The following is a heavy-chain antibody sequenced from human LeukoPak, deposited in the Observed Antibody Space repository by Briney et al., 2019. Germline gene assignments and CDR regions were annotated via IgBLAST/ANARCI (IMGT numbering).Heavy chain of an antibody. J-gene: IGHJ3*02. V-gene: IGHV4-30-4*08. CDR2: IYYSGST. D-gene: IGHD3-16*01. CDR1: GGSISSGDYY. Sequence: SETLSLTCTVSGGSISSGDYYWSWIRQPPGKGLEWIGYIYYSGSTYYNPSLKSRVTISVDTSKNQFSLRLSSVTAADTAVYYCARGPLLGAFDIWGQGTMVTVSS. CDR3: ARGPLLGAFDI.